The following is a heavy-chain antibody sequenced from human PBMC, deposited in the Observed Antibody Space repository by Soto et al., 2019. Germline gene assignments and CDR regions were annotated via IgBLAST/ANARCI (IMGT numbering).Heavy chain of an antibody. Sequence: ASVKVSCKASGYTFTGYYMHWVRQAPGQGLEWMGWINPNSGGTNYAQKFQGWVTMTRDTSISTAYMELSRLRSDDTAVYYCAREGLCSGGRCLNWFEPCGQGNRVTVSS. V-gene: IGHV1-2*04. CDR3: AREGLCSGGRCLNWFEP. J-gene: IGHJ5*02. CDR1: GYTFTGYY. D-gene: IGHD2-15*01. CDR2: INPNSGGT.